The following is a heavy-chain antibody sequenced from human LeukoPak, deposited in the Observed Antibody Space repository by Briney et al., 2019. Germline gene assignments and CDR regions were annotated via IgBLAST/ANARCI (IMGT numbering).Heavy chain of an antibody. Sequence: GESLKISCQGSGYSFTSYWIGWVRQMPGKGLEWMGIIYPGDSDTRYSPSFQGQVTISADKSISTAYLQWSSLKASDTAMYYCARLREAVVVTAMGSWFDPWGQGTLVTVSS. CDR1: GYSFTSYW. J-gene: IGHJ5*02. CDR3: ARLREAVVVTAMGSWFDP. V-gene: IGHV5-51*01. D-gene: IGHD2-21*02. CDR2: IYPGDSDT.